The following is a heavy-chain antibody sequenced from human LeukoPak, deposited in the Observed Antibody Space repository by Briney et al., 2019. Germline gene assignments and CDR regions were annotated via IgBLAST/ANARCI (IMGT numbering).Heavy chain of an antibody. D-gene: IGHD3-22*01. CDR1: GASISSYY. CDR3: ARDRYYYDSGTYYSAFDI. V-gene: IGHV4-4*07. J-gene: IGHJ3*02. Sequence: SETLSLTCAVSGASISSYYWSWIRQPPGKGLEWIGRIYTSGIISGNTNYNPSLKSPVTMSVDRSKNQFSLKLSSVTAADTAVYYCARDRYYYDSGTYYSAFDIWGQGTMVTVSS. CDR2: IYTSGIISGNT.